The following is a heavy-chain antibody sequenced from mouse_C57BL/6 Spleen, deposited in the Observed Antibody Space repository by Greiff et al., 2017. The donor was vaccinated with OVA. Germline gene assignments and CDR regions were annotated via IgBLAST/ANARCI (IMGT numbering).Heavy chain of an antibody. V-gene: IGHV2-2*01. Sequence: QVQLKQSGPGLVQPSQSLSITCTVSGFSLTSYGVHWVRQSPGKGLEWLGVIWSGGSTDYNAAFISSLSISKDNSKGQVFFKMNSLQADDTAIYDCATYYGSSRGAMDYWGQGTSVTVSS. D-gene: IGHD1-1*01. CDR3: ATYYGSSRGAMDY. CDR2: IWSGGST. J-gene: IGHJ4*01. CDR1: GFSLTSYG.